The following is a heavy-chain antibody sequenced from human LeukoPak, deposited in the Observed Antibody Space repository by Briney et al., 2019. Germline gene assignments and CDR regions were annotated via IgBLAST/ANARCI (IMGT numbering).Heavy chain of an antibody. CDR3: VRDSGYGLDAFDI. Sequence: SQTLSHTCAISGDSVSSNSAAWNWVRQSPSRGLEGLGRTYYRSKWFYDYPASMKSRITINPDTSKNQFSLQLKSVTPEDTAMYYCVRDSGYGLDAFDIWGQGTKVTVSS. V-gene: IGHV6-1*01. D-gene: IGHD5-12*01. CDR1: GDSVSSNSAA. J-gene: IGHJ3*02. CDR2: TYYRSKWFY.